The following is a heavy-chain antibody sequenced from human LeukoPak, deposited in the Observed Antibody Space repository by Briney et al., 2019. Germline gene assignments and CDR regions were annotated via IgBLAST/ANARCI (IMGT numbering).Heavy chain of an antibody. CDR3: ARDCGGGSCYGPYDAFDI. D-gene: IGHD2-15*01. V-gene: IGHV3-48*03. Sequence: GGSLRLSCAASGFTFSSYEMNWVRQAPGKGLEWVSYISSSGSTIYYADSVKGRSTISRDNAKNSLYLQMNSLRAEDTAVYYCARDCGGGSCYGPYDAFDIWGQETMVTVSS. CDR2: ISSSGSTI. CDR1: GFTFSSYE. J-gene: IGHJ3*02.